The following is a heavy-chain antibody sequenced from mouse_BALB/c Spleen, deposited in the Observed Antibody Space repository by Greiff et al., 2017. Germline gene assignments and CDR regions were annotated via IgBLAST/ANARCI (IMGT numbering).Heavy chain of an antibody. D-gene: IGHD1-1*01. CDR3: ARQRGDYYGSSYHYFDY. CDR1: GFTFSSYA. CDR2: ISSGGSYT. V-gene: IGHV5-9-3*01. J-gene: IGHJ2*01. Sequence: EVKVVESGGGLVKPGGSLKLSCAASGFTFSSYAMSWVRQTPEKRLEWVATISSGGSYTYYPDSVKGRFTISRDNAKNTLYLQMSSLRSEDTAMYYCARQRGDYYGSSYHYFDYWGQGTTLTVSS.